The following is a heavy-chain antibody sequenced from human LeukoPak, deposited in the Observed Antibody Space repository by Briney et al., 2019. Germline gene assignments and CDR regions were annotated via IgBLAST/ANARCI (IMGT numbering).Heavy chain of an antibody. D-gene: IGHD2-21*02. CDR1: GSSISSSRFY. J-gene: IGHJ2*01. CDR2: IYYSGST. V-gene: IGHV4-39*01. CDR3: ARHVSSDLRIVVVTSDWYFDR. Sequence: PSETLSLTCIVSGSSISSSRFYWGWIRQPPGKGLEWIGTIYYSGSTYYNPSLKSRVTISADTSKNQFSLNLSSVTAADTGLYYCARHVSSDLRIVVVTSDWYFDRWGRGTLVTVSS.